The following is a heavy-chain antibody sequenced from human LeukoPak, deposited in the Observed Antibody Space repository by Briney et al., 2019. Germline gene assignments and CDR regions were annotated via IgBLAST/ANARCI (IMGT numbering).Heavy chain of an antibody. V-gene: IGHV1-2*02. J-gene: IGHJ5*02. CDR3: ATASVTRMRDP. CDR2: INPYSGAS. CDR1: VYDFSEVY. Sequence: GASVWVSCKTSVYDFSEVYFHWGRQAPGQGLEWMGWINPYSGASFYAQKFQGRVTMETSSSTVYMELSRLRSDDTAVYFCATASVTRMRDPWGQGTLVAVSS.